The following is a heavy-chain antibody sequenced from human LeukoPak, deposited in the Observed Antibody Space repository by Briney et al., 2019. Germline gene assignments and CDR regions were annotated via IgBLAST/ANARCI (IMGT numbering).Heavy chain of an antibody. V-gene: IGHV4-59*01. Sequence: PSETLSLTCTVSGGSISSYYWSWIRQPPGKGLEWIGYIYYSGSTNYKPSLKSRVTISVDTPKNQFSLKLSSVTAVDTAVYYCARGPVGGATYYDGDAFDIWGQGTMVTVSS. CDR3: ARGPVGGATYYDGDAFDI. CDR1: GGSISSYY. CDR2: IYYSGST. J-gene: IGHJ3*02. D-gene: IGHD1-26*01.